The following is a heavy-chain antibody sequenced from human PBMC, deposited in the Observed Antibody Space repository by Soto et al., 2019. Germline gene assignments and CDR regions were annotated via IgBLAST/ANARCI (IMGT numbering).Heavy chain of an antibody. V-gene: IGHV3-11*01. CDR3: ATKGGGYYFQFDP. CDR1: GFTFSDYY. CDR2: ISSGGTTI. J-gene: IGHJ5*02. Sequence: PGGSLRLSCAASGFTFSDYYMSWIRQAPGKGLEWVSYISSGGTTIYYADSVKGRFTISRDDAKNSLFLQMNSLRPEDTAVYFCATKGGGYYFQFDPSGPGTMDTVSS. D-gene: IGHD3-22*01.